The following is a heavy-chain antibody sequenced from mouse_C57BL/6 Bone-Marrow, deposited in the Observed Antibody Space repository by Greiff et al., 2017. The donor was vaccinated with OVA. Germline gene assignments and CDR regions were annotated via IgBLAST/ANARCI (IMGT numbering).Heavy chain of an antibody. CDR1: GFNIKNTY. V-gene: IGHV14-3*01. D-gene: IGHD1-1*01. Sequence: EVQRVESVAELVRPGASVKLSCTASGFNIKNTYMHWVKQRPEQGLEWIGRIDPANGNTKYAPKFQGKATITADTSSNTAYLQLSSLTSEDTAIYYCAPITTVVEGYAMDYWGQGTSVTVSS. J-gene: IGHJ4*01. CDR3: APITTVVEGYAMDY. CDR2: IDPANGNT.